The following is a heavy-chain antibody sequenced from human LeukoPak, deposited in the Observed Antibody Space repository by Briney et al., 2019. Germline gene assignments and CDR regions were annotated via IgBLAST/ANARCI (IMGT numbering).Heavy chain of an antibody. J-gene: IGHJ4*02. CDR1: GFTFSHLA. V-gene: IGHV3-23*01. Sequence: PGGSLRLSCVASGFTFSHLAVNWVRQAPGKGLDWVAGITDTGARTNYADSVKGQFTISRDNAKNSLYLQMNSLRDEDTAVYCCARDMGYSSYGYFYWGQGTLVTVSS. D-gene: IGHD5-18*01. CDR3: ARDMGYSSYGYFY. CDR2: ITDTGART.